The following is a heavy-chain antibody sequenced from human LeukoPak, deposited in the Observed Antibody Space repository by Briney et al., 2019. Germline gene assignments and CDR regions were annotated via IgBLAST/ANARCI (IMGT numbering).Heavy chain of an antibody. V-gene: IGHV3-48*03. Sequence: GGSLRLSCAASGFTFSSYEMNWVRQAPGKGLEWVSYISSGSTIYDADPVKGRFTISRDNAKKSLYLQMNSLRAEDTAVYYCARESIAVAGAPFDYWGQGTLVTVSS. J-gene: IGHJ4*02. D-gene: IGHD6-19*01. CDR1: GFTFSSYE. CDR2: ISSGSTI. CDR3: ARESIAVAGAPFDY.